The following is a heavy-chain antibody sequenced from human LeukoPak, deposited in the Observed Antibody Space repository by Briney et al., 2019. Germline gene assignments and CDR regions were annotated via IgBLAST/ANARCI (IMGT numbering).Heavy chain of an antibody. V-gene: IGHV3-30*02. CDR1: GFTFSSYG. D-gene: IGHD4-17*01. CDR3: AKVAVTTDYYYYYMDV. J-gene: IGHJ6*03. Sequence: GGSLRLSSAASGFTFSSYGMHWVRQAPGKGLEWVAFIRYDGSNKYYADSVKGRFTISRDNSKSTLYLQMNSLRAEDTAVYYCAKVAVTTDYYYYYMDVWGKGTTVTVSS. CDR2: IRYDGSNK.